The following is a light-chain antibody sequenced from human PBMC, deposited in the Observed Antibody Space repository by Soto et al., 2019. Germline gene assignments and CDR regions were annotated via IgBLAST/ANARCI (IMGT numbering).Light chain of an antibody. J-gene: IGLJ3*02. CDR1: SSNIGSHS. Sequence: QSVLTQPPSASGTPGQRVTISCSGSSSNIGSHSVNWYQQLPGTAPKLLIYSNNQRPSGVPDRFSGSKSGTSVSLAISGLQSEDEADYYCAAWDDSLNTAVLGGGTKLTVL. CDR3: AAWDDSLNTAV. CDR2: SNN. V-gene: IGLV1-44*01.